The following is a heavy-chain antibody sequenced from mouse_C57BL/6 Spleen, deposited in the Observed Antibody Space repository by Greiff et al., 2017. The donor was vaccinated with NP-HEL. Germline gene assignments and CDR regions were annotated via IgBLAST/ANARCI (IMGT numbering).Heavy chain of an antibody. CDR1: GFNIKDYY. CDR2: IDPEDGET. D-gene: IGHD1-1*01. Sequence: EVMLVESGAELVKPGASVKLSCTASGFNIKDYYMHWVKQRTEQGLEWIGRIDPEDGETKYAPKFQGKATITADTSSNTAYLQLSSLTSEDTAVYYWASTGTTVGDWYFDVWGTGTTVTVSS. V-gene: IGHV14-2*01. CDR3: ASTGTTVGDWYFDV. J-gene: IGHJ1*03.